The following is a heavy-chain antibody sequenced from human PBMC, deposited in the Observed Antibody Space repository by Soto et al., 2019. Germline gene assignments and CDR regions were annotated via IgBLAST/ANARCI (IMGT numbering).Heavy chain of an antibody. V-gene: IGHV1-69*06. CDR1: GGTFSSYA. J-gene: IGHJ6*02. CDR3: ARQERSGERYYYGMDV. CDR2: IIPIFGTA. Sequence: QVQLVQSGAEVKKPGSSVKVSCKASGGTFSSYAISWVRQAPGQGLEWMGGIIPIFGTANYAQKFQGRVTITADKSTSTAYRELSSLRSEDTAVYYCARQERSGERYYYGMDVWGQGTTVTVSS. D-gene: IGHD4-17*01.